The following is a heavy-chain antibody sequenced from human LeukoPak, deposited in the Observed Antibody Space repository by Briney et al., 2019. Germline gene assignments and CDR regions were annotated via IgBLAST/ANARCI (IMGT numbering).Heavy chain of an antibody. CDR1: GFTFSSA. J-gene: IGHJ4*02. Sequence: PGGSLRLTCAASGFTFSSAMSWVRQAPGKGLDWVSVISASGDTTYYADSVKGRFTISRDNSKNTLYLQMNSLRAEDTALYYCAKGRSGTYSRIYFDYWGQGTLVTVSS. D-gene: IGHD1-26*01. CDR2: ISASGDTT. V-gene: IGHV3-23*01. CDR3: AKGRSGTYSRIYFDY.